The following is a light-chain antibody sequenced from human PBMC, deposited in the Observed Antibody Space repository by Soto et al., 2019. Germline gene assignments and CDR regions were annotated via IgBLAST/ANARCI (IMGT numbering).Light chain of an antibody. J-gene: IGKJ2*01. CDR1: QSVSSGH. Sequence: EIVLTQSPDTLSLSPGERAILSCRASQSVSSGHLAWYQQKPGQAPRLLLYGACNRTTGIPDRFSGSGSGTDFTLTISRLEPEDFALYSCQQYGSSPYTFGQGTKLEI. V-gene: IGKV3-20*01. CDR3: QQYGSSPYT. CDR2: GAC.